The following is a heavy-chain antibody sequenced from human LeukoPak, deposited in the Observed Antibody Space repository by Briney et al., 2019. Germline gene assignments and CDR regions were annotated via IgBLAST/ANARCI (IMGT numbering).Heavy chain of an antibody. CDR2: IYYSGST. V-gene: IGHV4-39*07. CDR3: ARERGILAGYYTRYYFDY. D-gene: IGHD3-9*01. CDR1: GVSITSSSYY. Sequence: SETLSLTCTVSGVSITSSSYYWGWIRQPPGKGLEWIGSIYYSGSTYYNPSLKSRVTISVDTSKNQFSLKLSSVTAADTAVYYCARERGILAGYYTRYYFDYWGQGTLVTVSS. J-gene: IGHJ4*02.